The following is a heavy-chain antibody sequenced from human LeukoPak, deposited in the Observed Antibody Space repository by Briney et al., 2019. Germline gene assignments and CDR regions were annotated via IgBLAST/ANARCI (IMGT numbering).Heavy chain of an antibody. J-gene: IGHJ3*01. V-gene: IGHV1-2*02. CDR1: GYTFTDYY. Sequence: ASVKVSCKASGYTFTDYYMHWVRQAPGQGLEWMGWITPDTGGTNSAQKFQGRVTMTRDTSISTAYMELTRLTSDDTAVYYCARVGVVSAAHDAFDVWGQGTMVTVSS. D-gene: IGHD2-2*01. CDR2: ITPDTGGT. CDR3: ARVGVVSAAHDAFDV.